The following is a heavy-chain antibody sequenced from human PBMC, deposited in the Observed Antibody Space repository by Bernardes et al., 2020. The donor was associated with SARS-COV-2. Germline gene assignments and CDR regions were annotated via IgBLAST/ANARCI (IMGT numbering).Heavy chain of an antibody. Sequence: ASVKVSCQVSGYTLTELSMHWVRQAPGKGLEWMGGFDPEDGETIYAQKFQGRVTMTEDTSTDTAYMELSSLRSEDTAVYYCATAVAVAGFYYYYGMDVWGQGTTVTVSS. J-gene: IGHJ6*02. D-gene: IGHD6-19*01. V-gene: IGHV1-24*01. CDR3: ATAVAVAGFYYYYGMDV. CDR1: GYTLTELS. CDR2: FDPEDGET.